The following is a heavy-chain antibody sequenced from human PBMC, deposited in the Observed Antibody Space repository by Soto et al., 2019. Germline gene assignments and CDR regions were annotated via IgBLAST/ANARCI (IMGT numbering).Heavy chain of an antibody. CDR3: ARVDSAQNYYDSSGYYYYYYGMDV. J-gene: IGHJ6*02. CDR2: IIPIFGTA. V-gene: IGHV1-69*01. CDR1: GGTFSSYA. D-gene: IGHD3-22*01. Sequence: VSCKASGGTFSSYAISWVRQAPGQGLEWMGGIIPIFGTANYAQKFQGRVTITADESTSTAYMELSSLRSEDTAVYYCARVDSAQNYYDSSGYYYYYYGMDVWGQGTTVTVSS.